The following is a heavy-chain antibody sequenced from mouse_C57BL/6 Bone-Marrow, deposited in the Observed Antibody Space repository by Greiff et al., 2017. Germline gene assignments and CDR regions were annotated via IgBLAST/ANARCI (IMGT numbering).Heavy chain of an antibody. CDR3: ARSEVITTVVEGAMDY. V-gene: IGHV1-9*01. J-gene: IGHJ4*01. Sequence: QVQLQQSGAELMKPGASVKLSCKATGYTFTGYWIEWVKQRPGHGLEWIGEILPGSGSTNYNEKFKGKATFTADTSSNTAYMQLSSLTTEDSAIYYCARSEVITTVVEGAMDYWGQGTSVTVSS. CDR2: ILPGSGST. D-gene: IGHD1-1*01. CDR1: GYTFTGYW.